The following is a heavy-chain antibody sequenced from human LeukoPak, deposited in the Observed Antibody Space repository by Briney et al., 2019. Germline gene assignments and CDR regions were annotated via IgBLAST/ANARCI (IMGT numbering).Heavy chain of an antibody. CDR3: GRHRSGSGTYFIDY. CDR2: MKKDGSET. V-gene: IGHV3-7*01. D-gene: IGHD3-10*01. CDR1: GFTFSSYS. J-gene: IGHJ4*02. Sequence: PSGGSLRLSCVVSGFTFSSYSMIWVRQAPGKGLQWVANMKKDGSETNYVDSVKGRFTISRDNAKNSLYLQMNSLRAEDTAVYYCGRHRSGSGTYFIDYWGQGTLVSVSS.